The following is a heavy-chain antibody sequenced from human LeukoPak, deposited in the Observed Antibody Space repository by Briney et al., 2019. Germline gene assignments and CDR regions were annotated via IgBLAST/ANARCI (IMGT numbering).Heavy chain of an antibody. CDR2: IYWDDDK. Sequence: SGPTLVNPTQTLTLTCTFSGFSLSTSGVGVGWIRQPPGKALEWLALIYWDDDKRYRPSLKSRLTITKDTSKNQVVLTMTNMDPVDTATYYCAHSLYDYVWGSYRLFPFAFDIWGQGTMVTVSS. D-gene: IGHD3-16*02. V-gene: IGHV2-5*02. CDR3: AHSLYDYVWGSYRLFPFAFDI. CDR1: GFSLSTSGVG. J-gene: IGHJ3*02.